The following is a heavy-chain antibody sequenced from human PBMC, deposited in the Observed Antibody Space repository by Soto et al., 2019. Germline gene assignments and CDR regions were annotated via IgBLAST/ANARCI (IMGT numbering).Heavy chain of an antibody. D-gene: IGHD4-4*01. CDR1: GGTFSSYA. CDR3: ARGVEVTEYYYYYGMDV. J-gene: IGHJ6*02. Sequence: QVQLVQSGAEVKKPGSSVKVSCKASGGTFSSYAISWVRQAPGQGLEWMGGIIPIFGTANYAQKFQGRVTITEDESTSTAYMELSSLSSDDTAVYSCARGVEVTEYYYYYGMDVWGQGTTVTVSS. CDR2: IIPIFGTA. V-gene: IGHV1-69*01.